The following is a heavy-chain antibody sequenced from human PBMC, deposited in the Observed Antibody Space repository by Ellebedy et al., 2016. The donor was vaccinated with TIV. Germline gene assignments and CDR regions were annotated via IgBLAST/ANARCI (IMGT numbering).Heavy chain of an antibody. CDR2: MCSSSTHT. D-gene: IGHD6-19*01. V-gene: IGHV3-11*06. Sequence: PGGSLRLSCAASGFTFSDYYMPWIRQAPGKGLEWVSYMCSSSTHTNYADSVKGRFTISGDNAKNSLYLQMNSLRAEDTAVYYCERRVAGEASFYYWGQGTLVTVSS. J-gene: IGHJ4*02. CDR1: GFTFSDYY. CDR3: ERRVAGEASFYY.